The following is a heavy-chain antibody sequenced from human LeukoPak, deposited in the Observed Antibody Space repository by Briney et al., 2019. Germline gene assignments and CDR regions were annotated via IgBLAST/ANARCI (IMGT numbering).Heavy chain of an antibody. V-gene: IGHV3-7*03. D-gene: IGHD6-13*01. CDR3: AKQSAGSAAWYSLHYDF. CDR1: GFMFSSNW. Sequence: GGSLRLSCAASGFMFSSNWMSWVRLAPGKGLEWVANIMEDGTETYYVDSVKGRFTISRDNSKDTLYLQMNGLRAEDTAVYFCAKQSAGSAAWYSLHYDFWGQGTLVTVSS. J-gene: IGHJ4*02. CDR2: IMEDGTET.